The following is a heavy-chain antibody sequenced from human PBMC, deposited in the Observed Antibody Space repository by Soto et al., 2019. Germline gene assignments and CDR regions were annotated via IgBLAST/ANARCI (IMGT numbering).Heavy chain of an antibody. D-gene: IGHD2-15*01. CDR3: AAKDAYCSGGSCYFDAFDI. Sequence: PGGSLRLSCAASGFTFSSYSMNWVRQAPGKGLEWVSYISSSSSTIYYADSVKGRFTTSRDNAKNSLYLQMNSLRAEDTAVYYCAAKDAYCSGGSCYFDAFDIWGQGTMVT. V-gene: IGHV3-48*01. CDR1: GFTFSSYS. CDR2: ISSSSSTI. J-gene: IGHJ3*02.